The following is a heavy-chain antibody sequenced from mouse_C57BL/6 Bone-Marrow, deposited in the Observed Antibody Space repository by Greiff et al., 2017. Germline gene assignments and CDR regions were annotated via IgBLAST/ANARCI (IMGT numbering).Heavy chain of an antibody. J-gene: IGHJ3*01. CDR1: GFPFSSYA. V-gene: IGHV5S21*01. CDR3: ARVYGSSRFAY. Sequence: EVMLVESGEGLVKPGGSLKLSCAASGFPFSSYAMSWVRQTPEKRLEWVASISSGGDYIYYADTLKGRFTFSRDNSKNNLYLQMSHLKSEDTAMYYCARVYGSSRFAYWGQGTLVTVSA. CDR2: ISSGGDYI. D-gene: IGHD1-1*01.